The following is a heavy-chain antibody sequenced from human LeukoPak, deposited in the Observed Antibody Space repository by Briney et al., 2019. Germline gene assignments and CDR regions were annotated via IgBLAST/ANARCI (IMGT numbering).Heavy chain of an antibody. V-gene: IGHV1-69*04. CDR2: IIPILGIA. J-gene: IGHJ6*02. Sequence: ASVKVCCKASGGTFSSYAISWVRQAPGQGLEWMGRIIPILGIANYAQKFQGRVTITADKSTSTVYMELSSLRSEDTAVYYCARELAGINPSYYYYYGMDVWGQGTTVTVSS. D-gene: IGHD6-19*01. CDR3: ARELAGINPSYYYYYGMDV. CDR1: GGTFSSYA.